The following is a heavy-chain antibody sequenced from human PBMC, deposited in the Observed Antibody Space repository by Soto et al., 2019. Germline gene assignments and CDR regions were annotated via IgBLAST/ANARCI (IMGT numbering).Heavy chain of an antibody. CDR3: AKDDGYGDY. Sequence: EVQLVESGGGLVQPGGSLRLSCAASEFTFSRFWMSWVRQAPGTGLEWVANIKEDGSEKYYADSVKGRFTISRDHAKKTLFLQMNNLRAEDTAVYYCAKDDGYGDYFGQGTLVTVSS. CDR2: IKEDGSEK. CDR1: EFTFSRFW. V-gene: IGHV3-7*01. D-gene: IGHD5-12*01. J-gene: IGHJ4*02.